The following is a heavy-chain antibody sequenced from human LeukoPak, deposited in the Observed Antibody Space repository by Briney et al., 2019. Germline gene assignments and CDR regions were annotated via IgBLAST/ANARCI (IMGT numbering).Heavy chain of an antibody. J-gene: IGHJ4*02. CDR1: GGTFSSYT. Sequence: GASVKVSCKASGGTFSSYTISWMRQAPGQGLEWMGRIIPILGIANYAQKFQGRVTITADKSTSTAYMELSSLRSEDTAVYYCARHRLGGSYFDYWGQGTLVTVSS. D-gene: IGHD1-26*01. V-gene: IGHV1-69*02. CDR3: ARHRLGGSYFDY. CDR2: IIPILGIA.